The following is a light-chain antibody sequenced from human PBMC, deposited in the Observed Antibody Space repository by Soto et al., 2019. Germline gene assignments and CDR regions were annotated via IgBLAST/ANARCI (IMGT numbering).Light chain of an antibody. J-gene: IGLJ2*01. CDR1: TSNIGSKT. V-gene: IGLV1-44*01. Sequence: QSVLTQPPSASGTPGQRVTISCSGSTSNIGSKTVSWYQQLPGSAPRVLIYNNNDRPSGVPDRFSGFKSGTSASLAISGLQSEDEADYYCATWDDSLPAVFGGGTKLTVL. CDR3: ATWDDSLPAV. CDR2: NNN.